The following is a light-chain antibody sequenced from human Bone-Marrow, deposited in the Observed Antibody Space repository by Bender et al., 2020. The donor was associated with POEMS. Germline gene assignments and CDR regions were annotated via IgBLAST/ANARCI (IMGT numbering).Light chain of an antibody. J-gene: IGLJ3*02. CDR2: DVI. CDR1: SGDIGAYKF. Sequence: QPALTQPASVSGSPGQSITVSCTGTSGDIGAYKFVSWYQQHPGKAPKLIIHDVIYRTLGVSRRFSVAKSGNTASLTISGLQAEDEATYYCSSFAGGDPWVFGGGTKVTVL. CDR3: SSFAGGDPWV. V-gene: IGLV2-14*03.